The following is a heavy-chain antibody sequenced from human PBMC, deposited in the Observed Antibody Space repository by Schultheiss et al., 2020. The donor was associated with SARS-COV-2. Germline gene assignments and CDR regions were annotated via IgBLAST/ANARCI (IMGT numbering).Heavy chain of an antibody. CDR3: ARVVVVAATLGWFDP. V-gene: IGHV3-33*01. CDR2: IWYDGSNK. CDR1: GFTFSSYG. D-gene: IGHD2-15*01. J-gene: IGHJ5*02. Sequence: GGSLRLSCAASGFTFSSYGMHWVRQAPGKGLEWVAVIWYDGSNKYYADSVKGRFTISRDNSKNTLYLQMNSLRAEDTAVYYCARVVVVAATLGWFDPWGQGTLVTVSS.